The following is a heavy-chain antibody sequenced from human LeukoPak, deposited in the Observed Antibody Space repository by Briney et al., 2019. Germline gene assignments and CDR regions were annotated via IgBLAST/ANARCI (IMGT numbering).Heavy chain of an antibody. CDR3: AKTSRVNSGYDSPFDY. CDR2: VRGTGSNT. CDR1: GFTFSTYA. Sequence: GGSLRLSCAASGFTFSTYAMSWVRQAPGKGLEWVSAVRGTGSNTYYADSVKGRFTISRGNSKNTLYLQMNSLRAEDTAIYYCAKTSRVNSGYDSPFDYWGQGTLVTVSS. J-gene: IGHJ4*02. V-gene: IGHV3-23*01. D-gene: IGHD5-12*01.